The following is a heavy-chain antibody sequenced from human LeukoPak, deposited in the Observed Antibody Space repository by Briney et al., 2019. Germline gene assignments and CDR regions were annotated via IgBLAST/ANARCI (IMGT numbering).Heavy chain of an antibody. CDR2: IYYSGGT. D-gene: IGHD5-18*01. V-gene: IGHV4-59*08. J-gene: IGHJ4*02. Sequence: PSETLSLTCTVSGGSISSYYWSWIRQPPGTGLQWIGYIYYSGGTNYNPSLKSRVTISVDTSKNQFSLKLSSVTAADTAVYYCARHMGLGYSYGYPYFDYWGQGTLVTVSS. CDR3: ARHMGLGYSYGYPYFDY. CDR1: GGSISSYY.